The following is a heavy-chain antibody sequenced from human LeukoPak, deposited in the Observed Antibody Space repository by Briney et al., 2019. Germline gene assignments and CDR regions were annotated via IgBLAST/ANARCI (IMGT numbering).Heavy chain of an antibody. CDR2: ISGSGGST. V-gene: IGHV3-23*01. CDR1: GFTFSSYA. CDR3: AKEGYYDSSGSTYFDY. Sequence: GGSLRLSCAASGFTFSSYAMSWVRQAPGKGLEWVSAISGSGGSTYYADSVKGRFTISRDNSKNTLYLQMNSLRAEDTAVYYCAKEGYYDSSGSTYFDYWGQGTLVTVSS. D-gene: IGHD3-22*01. J-gene: IGHJ4*02.